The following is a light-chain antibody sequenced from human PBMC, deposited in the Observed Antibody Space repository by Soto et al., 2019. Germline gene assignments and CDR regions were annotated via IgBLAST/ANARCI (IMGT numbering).Light chain of an antibody. CDR2: GAS. V-gene: IGKV3-15*01. Sequence: ETVMTGSPTTLSGSPGGRATLSFKAVQWFQQHLAWAPQKPGQAPRPLIYGASTRAPGIPARFSGSWSGTEFTLTISSLQSEDFAVYYCQQYNDWPPLTFGGGTKVEI. CDR3: QQYNDWPPLT. CDR1: QWFQQH. J-gene: IGKJ4*01.